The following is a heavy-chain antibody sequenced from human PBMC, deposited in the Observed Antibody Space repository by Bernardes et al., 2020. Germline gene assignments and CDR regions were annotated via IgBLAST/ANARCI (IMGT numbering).Heavy chain of an antibody. Sequence: AGSLRLSCAASGFTFSSYAMSWVRQAPGKGLEWVSAISGSGGSTYYDDSVKRRFAISRDNSKNTLYLQMNSLRAEDTAVYYCSTGVDYSKGYGMDVWGQGTTVTVSS. CDR3: STGVDYSKGYGMDV. CDR1: GFTFSSYA. CDR2: ISGSGGST. D-gene: IGHD4-4*01. V-gene: IGHV3-23*01. J-gene: IGHJ6*02.